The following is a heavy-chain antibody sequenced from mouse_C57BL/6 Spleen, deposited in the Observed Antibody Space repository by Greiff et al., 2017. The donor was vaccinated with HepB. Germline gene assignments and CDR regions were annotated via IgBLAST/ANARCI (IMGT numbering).Heavy chain of an antibody. J-gene: IGHJ4*01. CDR3: ARKNYSNYGNAMDY. CDR1: GFTFSSYA. V-gene: IGHV5-4*03. CDR2: ISDGGSYT. D-gene: IGHD2-5*01. Sequence: EVKVVESGGGLVKPGGSLKLSCAASGFTFSSYAMSWVRQTPEKRLEWVATISDGGSYTYYPDNVKGRFTISRDNAKNNRYLQMSHLKSEDTAMYYCARKNYSNYGNAMDYWGQGTSVTVSS.